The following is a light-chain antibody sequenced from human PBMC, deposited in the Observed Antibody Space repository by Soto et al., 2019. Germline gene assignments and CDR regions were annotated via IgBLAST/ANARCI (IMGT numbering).Light chain of an antibody. CDR3: SSYAGSNNVV. J-gene: IGLJ2*01. Sequence: QSALTQPRSVSGSPGQSVTISCTGTISDVAGYNYVSWYQHHPGKAPKLLISDVTKRPSWVPDRFSGFKSGSTASLTISELQAEDEADYYCSSYAGSNNVVFGGGTKLTVL. CDR1: ISDVAGYNY. CDR2: DVT. V-gene: IGLV2-11*01.